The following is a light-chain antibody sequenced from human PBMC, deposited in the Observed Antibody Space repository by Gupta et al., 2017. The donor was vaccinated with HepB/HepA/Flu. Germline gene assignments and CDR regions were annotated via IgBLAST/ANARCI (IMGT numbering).Light chain of an antibody. CDR2: YND. CDR1: SSNVGRNN. J-gene: IGLJ2*01. Sequence: QSVLTQSTSVSGTPGQRVTISCSGSSSNVGRNNVNWYQQLPGTAPKRRIYYNDERPSGVPDRIACSKSGTSASRAIRGLQSEDEAEDDCAAWDTSLNVAVFGGGTKVTVL. CDR3: AAWDTSLNVAV. V-gene: IGLV1-44*01.